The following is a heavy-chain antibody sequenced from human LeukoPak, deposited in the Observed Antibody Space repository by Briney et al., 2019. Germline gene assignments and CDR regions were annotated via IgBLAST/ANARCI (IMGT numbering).Heavy chain of an antibody. Sequence: PSETLSLTCTVSGGSLSGDYWNWIRQPPGKGLEWIGYIYYTGTTDYSPSLKSRLTISLDMYKNHFSLKLRSVTAADTAVYYCARTNAFGNRGQGTMVTVSS. J-gene: IGHJ3*02. CDR2: IYYTGTT. V-gene: IGHV4-59*01. CDR1: GGSLSGDY. CDR3: ARTNAFGN.